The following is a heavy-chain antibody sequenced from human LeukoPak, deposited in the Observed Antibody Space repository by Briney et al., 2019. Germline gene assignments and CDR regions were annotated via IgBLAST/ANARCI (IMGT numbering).Heavy chain of an antibody. V-gene: IGHV1-69*13. CDR2: VILIFATA. J-gene: IGHJ6*03. D-gene: IGHD5-12*01. Sequence: GASVKVSCKCSGGTVSSYAISWVRQAPGQGLEWMGGVILIFATANYSQKFQGRVTSIADESTSTAYMEQSSLRSEDTAVYYCARGPTYRGSPDYYYMDVWGKGTTVTNSS. CDR1: GGTVSSYA. CDR3: ARGPTYRGSPDYYYMDV.